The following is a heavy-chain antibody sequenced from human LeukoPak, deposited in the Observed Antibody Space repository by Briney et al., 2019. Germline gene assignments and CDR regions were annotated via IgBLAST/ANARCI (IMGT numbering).Heavy chain of an antibody. CDR3: ARGPEIYFDY. Sequence: SETLSLTCTVSGGSISSYYWSWIRQPPGKGLEWIGYIYYSGSTNYNPSLKSRVTISVDTSKNQFSLKLSSVTAADTAVYYCARGPEIYFDYWGQGTLVTVSS. V-gene: IGHV4-59*01. D-gene: IGHD1-14*01. CDR1: GGSISSYY. CDR2: IYYSGST. J-gene: IGHJ4*02.